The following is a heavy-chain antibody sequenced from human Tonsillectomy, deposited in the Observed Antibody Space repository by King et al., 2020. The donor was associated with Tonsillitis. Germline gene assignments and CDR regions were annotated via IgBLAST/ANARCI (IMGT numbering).Heavy chain of an antibody. CDR3: TKGSVAGTSNWFDP. D-gene: IGHD6-19*01. J-gene: IGHJ5*02. CDR2: ISGSGGST. V-gene: IGHV3-23*04. Sequence: VQLVESGGGLVQPGGSLRLSCAASGFTFSSYAINWVRQAPGKGLEWVSSISGSGGSTYYADSVTGRFTISRDNSKTTVYLHMNSLRAEDTAVYYCTKGSVAGTSNWFDPWGPGTLVTVSS. CDR1: GFTFSSYA.